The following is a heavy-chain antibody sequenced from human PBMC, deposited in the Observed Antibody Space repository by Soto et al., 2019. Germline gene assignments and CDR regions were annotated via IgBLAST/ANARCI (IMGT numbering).Heavy chain of an antibody. CDR1: GYTFTSYA. Sequence: QVQLVQSGAEVKKPGASVKVSCKASGYTFTSYAMHWVRQAPGQSLEWMGWINAGNGNTKYSQKFQGRVTITRDTSASTAYMELSSLRSADTAVYYCARGLNGYLHYFDYWGQGTLVTVSS. CDR2: INAGNGNT. CDR3: ARGLNGYLHYFDY. V-gene: IGHV1-3*01. D-gene: IGHD5-18*01. J-gene: IGHJ4*02.